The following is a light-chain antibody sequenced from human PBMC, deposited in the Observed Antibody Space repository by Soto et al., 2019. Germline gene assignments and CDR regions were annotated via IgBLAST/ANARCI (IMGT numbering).Light chain of an antibody. CDR2: HTS. Sequence: GTLPWSASQRAGSDLAWYQQNPGPPPRLLIPHTSTRATGIPARFSGSGSGTEFTLTICSLQSEDYALYYCPVYNFLLHPFGGGTKVDIK. CDR1: QRAGSD. V-gene: IGKV3-15*01. CDR3: PVYNFLLHP. J-gene: IGKJ4*01.